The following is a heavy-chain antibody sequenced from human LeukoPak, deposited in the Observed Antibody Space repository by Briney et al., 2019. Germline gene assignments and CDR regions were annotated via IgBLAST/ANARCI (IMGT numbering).Heavy chain of an antibody. J-gene: IGHJ3*02. CDR2: ISGSDGST. V-gene: IGHV3-23*01. CDR1: GFIFSNYG. D-gene: IGHD2-21*01. CDR3: AKDRAYPNDVFDI. Sequence: GGSLRLSCAASGFIFSNYGMHWVRQAPGKGLEWVSAISGSDGSTWYADSVRGRFTISRDTSKNTVFLQMNSLRADDTAVYYCAKDRAYPNDVFDIWGQGTMVTVSS.